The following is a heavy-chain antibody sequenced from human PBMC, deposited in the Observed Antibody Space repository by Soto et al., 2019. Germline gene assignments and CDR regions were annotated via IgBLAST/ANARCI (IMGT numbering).Heavy chain of an antibody. D-gene: IGHD6-13*01. V-gene: IGHV3-11*06. Sequence: QVQLVESGGGLVKPGGSLRLSCAASGFTFSDYYMSWIRQAPGKGLEWVSYISSSSSYIYYADSVKGRFTISRDNAKNSLYLQMNSLRAEDTAVYYCAGPPYSSSFYYYYGMDVWGQGTTVTVSS. CDR1: GFTFSDYY. CDR3: AGPPYSSSFYYYYGMDV. J-gene: IGHJ6*02. CDR2: ISSSSSYI.